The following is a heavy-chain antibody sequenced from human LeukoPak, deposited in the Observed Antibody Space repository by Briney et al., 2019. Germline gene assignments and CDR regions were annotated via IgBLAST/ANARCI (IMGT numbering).Heavy chain of an antibody. Sequence: ASVKVSCKASGYTFTGYYMHWVRQAPGQGLEWMGWINPNSGGTNYAQKFQGRVTMTRDTSISTAYMELSRLRSDDTAVYYCASLTYYDFWSGYDFDYWGQGTLVTVSS. CDR2: INPNSGGT. CDR3: ASLTYYDFWSGYDFDY. J-gene: IGHJ4*02. V-gene: IGHV1-2*02. CDR1: GYTFTGYY. D-gene: IGHD3-3*01.